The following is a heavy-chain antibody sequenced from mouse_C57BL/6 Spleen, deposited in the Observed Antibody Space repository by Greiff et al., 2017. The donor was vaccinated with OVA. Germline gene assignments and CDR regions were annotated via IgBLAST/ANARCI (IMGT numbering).Heavy chain of an antibody. CDR3: ARNSAMDY. CDR2: ICSGGGA. V-gene: IGHV2-2*01. Sequence: QVQLQQSGPGLVQPSQSLSITCTVSGFSLTSYGVHWVRQSPGKGLEWLGVICSGGGADYNAAFISRLSISKDNSKIQVCFKMNSLQADDTAIYYCARNSAMDYWGQGTSVTVSS. J-gene: IGHJ4*01. CDR1: GFSLTSYG.